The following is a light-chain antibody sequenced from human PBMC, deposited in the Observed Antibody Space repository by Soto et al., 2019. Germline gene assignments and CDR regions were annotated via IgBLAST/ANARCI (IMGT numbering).Light chain of an antibody. CDR2: KAS. J-gene: IGKJ1*01. Sequence: DINITQSPATLSVSPGDRVTVACRASQSISVWLAWYQQKAGKAPNLLIYKASRLESGVPSRFSGSGSETEFTLTISGLQPGDSATYYCQLYNSYSPTFGPVTKVDIK. CDR1: QSISVW. CDR3: QLYNSYSPT. V-gene: IGKV1-5*03.